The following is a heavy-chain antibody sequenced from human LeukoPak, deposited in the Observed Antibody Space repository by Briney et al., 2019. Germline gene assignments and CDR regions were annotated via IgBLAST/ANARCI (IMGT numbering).Heavy chain of an antibody. J-gene: IGHJ5*02. D-gene: IGHD6-13*01. V-gene: IGHV4-39*07. Sequence: SETLSLTCTVSGGSISSSSYYWGWIRQPPGKGLEWIGSIYYSGSTYYNPSLKSRVTISVDTSKNQFSLKLSSVTAADTAVYYCVTRPAAGTFDPWGQGTLVTVSS. CDR1: GGSISSSSYY. CDR2: IYYSGST. CDR3: VTRPAAGTFDP.